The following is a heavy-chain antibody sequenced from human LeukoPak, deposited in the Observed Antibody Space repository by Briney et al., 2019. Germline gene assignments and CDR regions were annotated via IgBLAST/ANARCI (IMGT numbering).Heavy chain of an antibody. J-gene: IGHJ5*02. D-gene: IGHD3-10*01. CDR3: ARTYYYGSNWFDP. Sequence: SETLPLTCAVYGGSFSGYYWSWIRQPPGKGLEWIGEINHSGSTNYNPSLKSRVTISVDTSKNQFSLKLSSVTAADTAVYYCARTYYYGSNWFDPWGQGTLVTVSS. CDR1: GGSFSGYY. V-gene: IGHV4-34*01. CDR2: INHSGST.